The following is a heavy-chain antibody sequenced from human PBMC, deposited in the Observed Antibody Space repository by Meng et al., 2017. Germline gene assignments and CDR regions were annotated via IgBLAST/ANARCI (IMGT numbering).Heavy chain of an antibody. J-gene: IGHJ5*02. V-gene: IGHV4-38-2*02. CDR1: GYSISSGYY. CDR2: IYHSGST. D-gene: IGHD1-26*01. CDR3: ARDMGARGWFDP. Sequence: SETLFLTCAVSGYSISSGYYWGWIRQPPGKGLEWIGSIYHSGSTYYNPSLKSRVTISVDTSKNQFSLKLSSVTAADTAVYYCARDMGARGWFDPWGQGTLVTVSS.